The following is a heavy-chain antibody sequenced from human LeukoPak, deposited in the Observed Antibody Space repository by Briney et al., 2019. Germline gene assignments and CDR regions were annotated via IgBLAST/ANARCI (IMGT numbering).Heavy chain of an antibody. CDR3: ARGDRSGWYFDY. J-gene: IGHJ4*02. CDR1: GFTFSNYW. D-gene: IGHD6-19*01. V-gene: IGHV3-7*03. Sequence: PGGSLRLSCAASGFTFSNYWMTWVRQAPGKGLEWVANIKRDESNKYYVDSVEGRFTISRDNTKNSLYLQMNSLRAEDTALYYCARGDRSGWYFDYWGQGILVTVSS. CDR2: IKRDESNK.